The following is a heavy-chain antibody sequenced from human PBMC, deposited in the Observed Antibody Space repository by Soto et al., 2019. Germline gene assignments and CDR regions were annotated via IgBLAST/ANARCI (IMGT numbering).Heavy chain of an antibody. CDR2: IYYSGST. D-gene: IGHD5-12*01. J-gene: IGHJ6*02. Sequence: TRSPASIVDGGSPGTCSAGCLRQPPGKGLEWIGYIYYSGSTNYNPSPQSRVTMTPDTSKNQTAQRQSSSTAADATVKYYWTRPGYTYGLDVWGQGIMVTVAS. V-gene: IGHV4-59*08. CDR1: GGSPGTCS. CDR3: TRPGYTYGLDV.